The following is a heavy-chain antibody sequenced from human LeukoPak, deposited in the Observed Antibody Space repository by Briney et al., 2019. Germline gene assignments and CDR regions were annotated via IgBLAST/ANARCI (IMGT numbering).Heavy chain of an antibody. Sequence: SETLSLTCTVSGGSISSYYWSWIRQPPGKGLEWIGYIYYNGNTNYKPSLKSRVTISVDTSKNQFSLKLSSVTAADTAVYYCARDLLWLGELLPFGVWGKGTTVTISS. D-gene: IGHD3-10*01. V-gene: IGHV4-59*01. CDR2: IYYNGNT. CDR1: GGSISSYY. CDR3: ARDLLWLGELLPFGV. J-gene: IGHJ6*04.